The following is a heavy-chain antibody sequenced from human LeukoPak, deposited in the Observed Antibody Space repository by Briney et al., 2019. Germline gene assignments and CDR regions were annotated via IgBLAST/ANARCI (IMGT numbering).Heavy chain of an antibody. CDR1: GGSISSSSYY. CDR3: AREGAEYYDILTGPFDD. D-gene: IGHD3-9*01. CDR2: IYYSGST. Sequence: SETLSLTCTVSGGSISSSSYYWGWIHQPPGKGLEWIGSIYYSGSTYYNPSLKSRVTISADTSRTQFSLKLTSVAAADTAVYYCAREGAEYYDILTGPFDDWGQGILVTVSS. J-gene: IGHJ4*02. V-gene: IGHV4-39*07.